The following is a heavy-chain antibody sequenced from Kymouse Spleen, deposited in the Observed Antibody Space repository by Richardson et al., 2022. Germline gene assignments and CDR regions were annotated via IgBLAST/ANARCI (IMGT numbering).Heavy chain of an antibody. CDR1: GGSISSSNW. CDR2: IYHSGST. CDR3: ARDQLTGTTPYYYYYGMDV. D-gene: IGHD1-20*01. J-gene: IGHJ6*02. V-gene: IGHV4-4*02. Sequence: QVQLQESGPGLVKPSGTLSLTCAVSGGSISSSNWWSWVRQPPGKGLEWIGEIYHSGSTNYNPSLKSRVTISVDKSKNQFSLKLSSVTAADTAVYYCARDQLTGTTPYYYYYGMDVWGQGTTVTVSS.